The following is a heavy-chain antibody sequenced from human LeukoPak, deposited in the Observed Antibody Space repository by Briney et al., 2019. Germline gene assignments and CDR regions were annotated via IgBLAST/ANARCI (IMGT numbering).Heavy chain of an antibody. CDR3: ARGGTMVRGVITRFDY. CDR2: IYYSGST. D-gene: IGHD3-10*01. Sequence: SETLSLTCTVSGGSISSYYWSWIRQPPGKGLEWIGYIYYSGSTNYNPSLKSRVTISVDTSKNQFSLTLSSVTAADTAVYYCARGGTMVRGVITRFDYWGQGTLVTVST. J-gene: IGHJ4*02. CDR1: GGSISSYY. V-gene: IGHV4-59*01.